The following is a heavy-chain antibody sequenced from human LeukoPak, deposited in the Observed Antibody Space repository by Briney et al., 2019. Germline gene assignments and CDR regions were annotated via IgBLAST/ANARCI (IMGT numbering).Heavy chain of an antibody. Sequence: GSLRLSCAVSGFTFSSYWMNWVRQAPGKGLEWVASIRQDGGEKSYVDSVKGRFTISRDNTKNSLYLQMSSLRAEDTAVYYCARDGTAAGLYFDLWGQGTLVTVSS. V-gene: IGHV3-7*01. CDR3: ARDGTAAGLYFDL. D-gene: IGHD6-13*01. CDR1: GFTFSSYW. J-gene: IGHJ4*01. CDR2: IRQDGGEK.